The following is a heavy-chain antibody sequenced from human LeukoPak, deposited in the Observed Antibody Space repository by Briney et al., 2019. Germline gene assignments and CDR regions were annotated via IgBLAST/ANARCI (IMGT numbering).Heavy chain of an antibody. CDR1: GLTFSSYA. Sequence: PGGSLRLSCAASGLTFSSYAMSWVRQAPGKGLEWVSAISGSGGSTYYADSVKGRFTISRDNSKNTLYLQMNSLRAEDTAVYYCAKVRSGYQLVFDYWGQGTLVTVSS. CDR2: ISGSGGST. V-gene: IGHV3-23*01. CDR3: AKVRSGYQLVFDY. J-gene: IGHJ4*02. D-gene: IGHD2-2*01.